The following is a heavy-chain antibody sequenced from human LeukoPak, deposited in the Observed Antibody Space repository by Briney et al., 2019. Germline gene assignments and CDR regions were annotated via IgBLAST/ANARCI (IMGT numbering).Heavy chain of an antibody. V-gene: IGHV1-8*01. CDR2: MNPNSGNT. Sequence: ASVKVSCKASGYTFTSYDINWVRQATGQGLEWMGWMNPNSGNTGYAQKFQGRVTMTTDTSTNTAYMELRSLRSDDTAVYYCARDFLSAGSWGIYDYWGQGTLVTVSS. D-gene: IGHD3-16*01. J-gene: IGHJ4*02. CDR3: ARDFLSAGSWGIYDY. CDR1: GYTFTSYD.